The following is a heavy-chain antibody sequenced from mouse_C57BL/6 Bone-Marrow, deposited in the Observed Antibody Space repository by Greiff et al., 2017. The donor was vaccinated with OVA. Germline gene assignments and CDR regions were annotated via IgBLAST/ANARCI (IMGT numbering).Heavy chain of an antibody. CDR1: GFNFNDYY. J-gene: IGHJ3*01. CDR2: IDPEDGEN. V-gene: IGHV14-2*01. D-gene: IGHD2-4*01. Sequence: VQLQQSGAELVKPGASVKLSCTASGFNFNDYYMHWVKQRPEQGLEWIGRIDPEDGENKYAPKFQGKATITADTSSNTAYLQLSSLTSEDTAVYYCARGGGYDYGFAYWGQGTLVTVSA. CDR3: ARGGGYDYGFAY.